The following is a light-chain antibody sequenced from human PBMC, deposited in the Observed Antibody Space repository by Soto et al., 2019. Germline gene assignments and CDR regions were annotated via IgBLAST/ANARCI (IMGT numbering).Light chain of an antibody. Sequence: QSVLTQPPSVSGAPGQRVTISCTGSSSNIGAGYDVHWYQQLPGTAPKLLIYGNINRPSGVPDRFSGSKSGSSASLAITGLQAEDEAEYYCAAWDDILNGYVFGGGTKVTVL. CDR2: GNI. CDR3: AAWDDILNGYV. J-gene: IGLJ1*01. CDR1: SSNIGAGYD. V-gene: IGLV1-40*01.